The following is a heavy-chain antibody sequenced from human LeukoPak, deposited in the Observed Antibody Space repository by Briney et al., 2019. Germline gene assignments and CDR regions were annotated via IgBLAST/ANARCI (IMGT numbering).Heavy chain of an antibody. D-gene: IGHD2-21*02. J-gene: IGHJ4*02. CDR1: GHTFTSYP. Sequence: ASVKVSCKASGHTFTSYPMHWVRQAPGQRLEWMGWINADSGQTKYSQKFQGRVTITRDISATTAYMEMSSLTSEDTAVYYCAAQDCGGDCSPDYWGQGTLVTVSS. V-gene: IGHV1-3*01. CDR3: AAQDCGGDCSPDY. CDR2: INADSGQT.